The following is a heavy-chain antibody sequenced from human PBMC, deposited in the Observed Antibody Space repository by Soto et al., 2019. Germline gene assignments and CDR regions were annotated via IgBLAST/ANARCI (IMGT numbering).Heavy chain of an antibody. D-gene: IGHD6-19*01. CDR2: IYYTGST. Sequence: SETLSLTCTVSGVSINSGDNFWSWIRQPPGKGLEWMGYIYYTGSTYYNPSLNRRITMSVDMSKNQFSPRLTSVTAADTALYFCARAEFNSVWFPFDSWGQGAPVT. V-gene: IGHV4-30-4*01. J-gene: IGHJ4*02. CDR3: ARAEFNSVWFPFDS. CDR1: GVSINSGDNF.